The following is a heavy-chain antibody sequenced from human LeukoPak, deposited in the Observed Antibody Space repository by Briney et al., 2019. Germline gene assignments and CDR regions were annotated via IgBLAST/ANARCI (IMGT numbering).Heavy chain of an antibody. D-gene: IGHD2/OR15-2a*01. CDR2: INPKTGDT. J-gene: IGHJ4*02. CDR3: ARVRDVTGLLY. CDR1: GYTFTDYF. V-gene: IGHV1-2*02. Sequence: ASVKVSCEASGYTFTDYFLHWVRQAPGRVLEWMAWINPKTGDTKYAQNFQGRVTVTRDTSISTLYMELTRLMSDDTAVYYCARVRDVTGLLYWGQGNLVTVSS.